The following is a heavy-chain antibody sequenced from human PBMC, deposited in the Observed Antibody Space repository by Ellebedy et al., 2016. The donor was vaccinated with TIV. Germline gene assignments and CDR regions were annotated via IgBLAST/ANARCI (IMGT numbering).Heavy chain of an antibody. V-gene: IGHV3-30*18. CDR1: GFTFSNYG. D-gene: IGHD2/OR15-2a*01. Sequence: PGGSLRLSCEASGFTFSNYGLHWVRQAPGKGLEWVAAISNDGNRKYYADSVKGRFTTSRDNSKNTLYLQMDSLGAEDTAVYYCAKAHEKYFDFWGQGALVTVSS. CDR2: ISNDGNRK. J-gene: IGHJ4*02. CDR3: AKAHEKYFDF.